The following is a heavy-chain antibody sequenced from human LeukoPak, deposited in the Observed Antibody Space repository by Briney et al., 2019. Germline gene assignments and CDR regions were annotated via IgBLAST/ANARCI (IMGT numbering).Heavy chain of an antibody. Sequence: GGSLRLSCAASGFTFSNHAMSWVRHAPGKGLEWVSAISSSGDSTYVADSVKGRFTISRDNSKNTLYLQMNSLRVEDTAIYYCAKDGGSRLDLATAVDHWGQGTLVVVSS. CDR3: AKDGGSRLDLATAVDH. D-gene: IGHD5-12*01. CDR1: GFTFSNHA. V-gene: IGHV3-23*01. CDR2: ISSSGDST. J-gene: IGHJ4*02.